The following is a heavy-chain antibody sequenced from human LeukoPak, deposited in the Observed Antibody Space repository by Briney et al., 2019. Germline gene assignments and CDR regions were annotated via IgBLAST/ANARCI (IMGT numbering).Heavy chain of an antibody. CDR3: TTVPPLLWFGDFHLDY. V-gene: IGHV3-15*01. CDR1: GFTFNNAW. D-gene: IGHD3-10*01. Sequence: PGGSLRLSCAASGFTFNNAWMSWVRQAPGKGLEWVGRIKSKTDGGTAEYAEPVKGRFTISRDDSKNTLYLQMNSLKTEDTAVYYCTTVPPLLWFGDFHLDYWGQGTLVTVSS. CDR2: IKSKTDGGTA. J-gene: IGHJ4*02.